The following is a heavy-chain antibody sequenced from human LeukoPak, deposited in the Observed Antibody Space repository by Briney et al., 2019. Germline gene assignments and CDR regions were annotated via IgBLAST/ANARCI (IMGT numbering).Heavy chain of an antibody. J-gene: IGHJ4*02. V-gene: IGHV3-48*04. Sequence: GGSLRLSCAASGFTFSSNGMNWVRQAPGKGLEWVSYISSSSSTIYYADSVKGRFTISRDNAKNSLYLQMNSLRAEDTAVYYCARVEAVAGPYFDYWGQGTLVTVSS. D-gene: IGHD6-19*01. CDR3: ARVEAVAGPYFDY. CDR1: GFTFSSNG. CDR2: ISSSSSTI.